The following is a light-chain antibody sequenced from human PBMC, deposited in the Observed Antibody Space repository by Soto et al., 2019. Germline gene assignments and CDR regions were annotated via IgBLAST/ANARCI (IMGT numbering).Light chain of an antibody. J-gene: IGLJ2*01. CDR2: DAV. V-gene: IGLV2-14*01. CDR3: SSFTSSNILEGV. CDR1: SSDVDDYNY. Sequence: QSALTQPASVSGSPGQSITISCTGVSSDVDDYNYVSWYQQHPSKAPKLMIYDAVNRPSGVSNRFSGSKSGNTASLTISGLQAEDEADYYCSSFTSSNILEGVFGGGTKLTVL.